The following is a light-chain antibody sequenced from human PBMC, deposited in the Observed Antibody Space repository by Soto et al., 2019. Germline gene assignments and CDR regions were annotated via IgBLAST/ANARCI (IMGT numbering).Light chain of an antibody. CDR2: QTS. CDR3: HQRQSWPRT. CDR1: QYINTR. V-gene: IGKV3-11*01. J-gene: IGKJ1*01. Sequence: IVLTQSLATLSSYEGNRVTLSCRASQYINTRLAWYQHRPGQAPRLLIYQTSIRAAGIPARFSASGTGTDFTLTISDVQPEDFAVYYCHQRQSWPRTFGQGTKVDIK.